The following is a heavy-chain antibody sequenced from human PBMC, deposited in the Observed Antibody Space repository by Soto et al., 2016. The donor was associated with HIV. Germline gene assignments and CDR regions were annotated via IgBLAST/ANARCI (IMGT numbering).Heavy chain of an antibody. Sequence: QVQLVQSGAEVKKPESSVKVSCQASGGTFNNYVISWVRRAPGQGLEWMGGIITIFGTANYAQKFQGRVTITADESTRTVYMELSSLRSEDTAVYYCARVKTTVTSEESDGMDVWGQGTTVTVSS. V-gene: IGHV1-69*13. D-gene: IGHD4-17*01. CDR2: IITIFGTA. CDR1: GGTFNNYV. J-gene: IGHJ6*01. CDR3: ARVKTTVTSEESDGMDV.